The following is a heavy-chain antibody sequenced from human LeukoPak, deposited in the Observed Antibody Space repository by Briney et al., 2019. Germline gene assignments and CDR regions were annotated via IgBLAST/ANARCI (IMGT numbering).Heavy chain of an antibody. CDR2: IYHSGST. D-gene: IGHD3-9*01. CDR3: ASTYFDNYYYYYYMDV. V-gene: IGHV4-38-2*02. Sequence: SETLSLTCTVSGYSISSGYYWGWIRQPPGKGLEWIGSIYHSGSTYYNPSLKSRVTISVDTSKNQFSLKLSSVTAADTAVYYCASTYFDNYYYYYYMDVWGKGTTVTVSS. CDR1: GYSISSGYY. J-gene: IGHJ6*03.